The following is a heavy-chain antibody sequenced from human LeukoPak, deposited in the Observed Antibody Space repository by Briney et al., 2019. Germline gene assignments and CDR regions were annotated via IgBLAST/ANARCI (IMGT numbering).Heavy chain of an antibody. CDR3: ARRPGGAAVAVPYFDY. J-gene: IGHJ4*02. D-gene: IGHD6-19*01. Sequence: SETLSLTCTVFGGSISSTSYYWGWIRQPPGKGLEWIGNIYYSGSTYYNPSLKSRVTISVDTSKNQFSLKLSSVTAADTAVYYCARRPGGAAVAVPYFDYWGQGTLVTVSS. CDR2: IYYSGST. V-gene: IGHV4-39*01. CDR1: GGSISSTSYY.